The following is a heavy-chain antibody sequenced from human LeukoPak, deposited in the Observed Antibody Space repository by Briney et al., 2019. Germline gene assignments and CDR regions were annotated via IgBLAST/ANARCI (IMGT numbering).Heavy chain of an antibody. Sequence: SETLSLTCTVSGGSISSSSYYWGWIRQPPGKGLEWIGSIYYSGSTYYNPSLKSRVTISVDKSKNQFSLKLSSVTAADTAVYYCASAYCSGGSCYSGDYYYGMDVWGQGTTVTVSS. CDR1: GGSISSSSYY. V-gene: IGHV4-39*07. J-gene: IGHJ6*02. CDR3: ASAYCSGGSCYSGDYYYGMDV. CDR2: IYYSGST. D-gene: IGHD2-15*01.